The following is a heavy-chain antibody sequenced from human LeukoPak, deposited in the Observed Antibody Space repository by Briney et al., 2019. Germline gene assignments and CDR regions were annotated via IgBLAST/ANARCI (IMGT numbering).Heavy chain of an antibody. V-gene: IGHV5-51*01. CDR2: IYPADSDT. D-gene: IGHD5-24*01. CDR1: GYSFTYYW. CDR3: ARQDGRALYYFDY. J-gene: IGHJ4*02. Sequence: GESLKISCKGSGYSFTYYWIGWVRQMPGKGLERMGIIYPADSDTRYSPSFQGQVTISADKSTSTAYLQWSSLKASDTAMYYCARQDGRALYYFDYWGQGTLVTVSS.